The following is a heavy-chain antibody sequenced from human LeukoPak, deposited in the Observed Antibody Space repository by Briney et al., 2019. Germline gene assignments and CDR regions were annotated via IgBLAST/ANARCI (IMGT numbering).Heavy chain of an antibody. CDR1: AFSISSYY. Sequence: PSETLSLTCTVSAFSISSYYWSWLRQPPGKGLEWIVYIYYSGSTNYNPSHKSGITISVDTSKNQFFLKLSSGTAATAAFYYCARNRVWSDYYTPFDYWGQGTLVTVSS. D-gene: IGHD3-3*01. CDR2: IYYSGST. V-gene: IGHV4-59*12. CDR3: ARNRVWSDYYTPFDY. J-gene: IGHJ4*02.